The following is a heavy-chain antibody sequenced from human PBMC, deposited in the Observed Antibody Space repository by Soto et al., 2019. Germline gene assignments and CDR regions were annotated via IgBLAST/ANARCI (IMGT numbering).Heavy chain of an antibody. V-gene: IGHV4-38-2*01. Sequence: SETLSLTCAVSGYSISSGYYWGWIRQPPGKGLGWIGSIYHGGSTYYNPSLKSRVTISVDTSKNQFSLKLSDETAADTAVYYCARVSVGTKTYSNGFDSWGQGTRVTVSS. J-gene: IGHJ5*01. CDR2: IYHGGST. D-gene: IGHD4-4*01. CDR3: ARVSVGTKTYSNGFDS. CDR1: GYSISSGYY.